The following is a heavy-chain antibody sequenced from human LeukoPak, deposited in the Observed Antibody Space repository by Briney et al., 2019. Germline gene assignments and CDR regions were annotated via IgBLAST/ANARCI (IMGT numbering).Heavy chain of an antibody. J-gene: IGHJ4*02. CDR1: GFTFRSYS. V-gene: IGHV3-48*01. CDR2: ISSTSSII. D-gene: IGHD2-15*01. CDR3: AKQLGYCSDGSCYFPY. Sequence: PGGSLRLSCAASGFTFRSYSMNWVRQAPGKGLEWVSYISSTSSIIHYADSVQGRFTISRDNSKSTLCLQMNSLRAEDTAVYYCAKQLGYCSDGSCYFPYWGQGTLVTVSS.